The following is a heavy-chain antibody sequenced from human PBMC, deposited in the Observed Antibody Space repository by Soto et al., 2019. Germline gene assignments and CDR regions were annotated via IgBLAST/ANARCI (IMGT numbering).Heavy chain of an antibody. CDR2: ISGSGGST. Sequence: EVQLLESGGGLVQPGGSLRLSCAASGFTFSSYAMSWVRQAPGKGLEWVSAISGSGGSTYYADSVKGRFTISRDNSKNTLYLQMNSLRAEDTAVYYCAKDPGLLSFGELGSYYYGMDVWGQGTTVTVSS. V-gene: IGHV3-23*01. CDR1: GFTFSSYA. CDR3: AKDPGLLSFGELGSYYYGMDV. D-gene: IGHD3-10*01. J-gene: IGHJ6*02.